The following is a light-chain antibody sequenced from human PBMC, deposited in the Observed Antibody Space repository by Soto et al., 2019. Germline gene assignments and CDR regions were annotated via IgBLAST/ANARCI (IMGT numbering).Light chain of an antibody. Sequence: DIPMTQSPSSLSASVGDRVTITCQASQGIRNYLNWYQQKPGKAPKLLIYDASNLKTGVPSRFSGSGSGTDFTFTISSLQPEDIATYYCQQYDNLPITFGQGTRLDIK. CDR3: QQYDNLPIT. J-gene: IGKJ5*01. V-gene: IGKV1-33*01. CDR2: DAS. CDR1: QGIRNY.